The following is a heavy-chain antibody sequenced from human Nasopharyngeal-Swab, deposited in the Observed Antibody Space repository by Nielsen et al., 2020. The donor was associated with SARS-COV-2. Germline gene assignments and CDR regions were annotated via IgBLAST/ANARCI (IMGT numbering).Heavy chain of an antibody. J-gene: IGHJ4*02. CDR3: TRSEYSSSH. Sequence: WIRQPPGKGLEWVAVISYDGSNKYYADSVKGRFTISRDNSKNTLYLQMNSLRAEDTAVYYCTRSEYSSSHWGQGTRVTVSS. D-gene: IGHD6-6*01. V-gene: IGHV3-30-3*01. CDR2: ISYDGSNK.